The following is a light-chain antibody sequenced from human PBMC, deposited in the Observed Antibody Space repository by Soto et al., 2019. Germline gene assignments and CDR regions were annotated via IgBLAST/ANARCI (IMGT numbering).Light chain of an antibody. CDR1: QSISSY. CDR2: AAS. CDR3: QQVESYPST. Sequence: DIQMTQSPSSLSASVGDRVTITCRASQSISSYLNWYQQKPGKAPKLLIYAASSLQSGVPSRFSGSGSGTDFTLTIGSLQPEDFATYFCQQVESYPSTFGGGTKVDIK. V-gene: IGKV1-39*01. J-gene: IGKJ4*01.